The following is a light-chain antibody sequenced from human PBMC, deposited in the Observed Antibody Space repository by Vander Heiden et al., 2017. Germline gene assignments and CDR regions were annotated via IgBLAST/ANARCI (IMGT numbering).Light chain of an antibody. V-gene: IGKV3-15*01. CDR2: GAS. J-gene: IGKJ4*01. Sequence: EMVMTQSPATMSVSPGERATLSCRASQSVSSNLAWYQQKPGQTPRLLIYGASTRATGIPDRFSGSGSGTEFTLTISSLQSEDFAIYYCQHYNNQPLTFGGGTKVEI. CDR3: QHYNNQPLT. CDR1: QSVSSN.